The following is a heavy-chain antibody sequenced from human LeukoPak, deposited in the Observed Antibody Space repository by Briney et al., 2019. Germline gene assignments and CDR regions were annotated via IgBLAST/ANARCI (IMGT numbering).Heavy chain of an antibody. Sequence: GGSLRLSCAASGFTFSDYYMSWIRQAPGKGLEWVPYISSSGSTIYYADSVKGRFTISRDNAKNSLYPQMNSLRAEGTAVYYCAREEYSGSYFFGYWGQGTLVTVSS. CDR3: AREEYSGSYFFGY. CDR2: ISSSGSTI. J-gene: IGHJ4*02. V-gene: IGHV3-11*04. D-gene: IGHD1-26*01. CDR1: GFTFSDYY.